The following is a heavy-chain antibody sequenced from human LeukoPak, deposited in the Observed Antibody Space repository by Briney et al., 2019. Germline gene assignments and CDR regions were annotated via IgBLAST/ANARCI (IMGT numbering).Heavy chain of an antibody. CDR3: ARGPYYYDSSGYYPYYYGMDV. Sequence: ASVKVSCKASGYTFTGYYMHWVRQAPGQGLEWMGWINPNSGGTNYAQKFQGRVTMTRDTSISTAYMELSRLRSDDTAVYYCARGPYYYDSSGYYPYYYGMDVWGQGTTVTVSS. D-gene: IGHD3-22*01. CDR2: INPNSGGT. CDR1: GYTFTGYY. J-gene: IGHJ6*02. V-gene: IGHV1-2*02.